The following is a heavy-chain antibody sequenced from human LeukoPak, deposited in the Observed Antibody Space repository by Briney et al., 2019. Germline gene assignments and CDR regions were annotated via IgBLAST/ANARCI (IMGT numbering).Heavy chain of an antibody. V-gene: IGHV3-33*01. CDR3: AREPFIVGASAVDY. Sequence: GGFLRLSCATSGFIFSGYGMHWVRRAPGKGLEWVAVIWDDGSKRYYADSVKGRFTISRDDSKNTVYLQMDSLRAEDTAVYYCAREPFIVGASAVDYWGQGTLVTVSS. J-gene: IGHJ4*02. CDR2: IWDDGSKR. D-gene: IGHD1-26*01. CDR1: GFIFSGYG.